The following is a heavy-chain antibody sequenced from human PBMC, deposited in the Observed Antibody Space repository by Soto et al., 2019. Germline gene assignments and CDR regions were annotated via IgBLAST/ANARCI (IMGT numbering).Heavy chain of an antibody. D-gene: IGHD3-10*01. V-gene: IGHV5-51*01. CDR3: VRDITMARGVIPPYSFDY. Sequence: PGESPKISCKGSGYSFTSYWIGWVRQMPGKGLEWMGIIYPGDSDTRYSPSFQGQVTISADKSISTAYLQWSSLKASDTAMYYCVRDITMARGVIPPYSFDYWGQGTLVTAPQ. CDR1: GYSFTSYW. J-gene: IGHJ4*02. CDR2: IYPGDSDT.